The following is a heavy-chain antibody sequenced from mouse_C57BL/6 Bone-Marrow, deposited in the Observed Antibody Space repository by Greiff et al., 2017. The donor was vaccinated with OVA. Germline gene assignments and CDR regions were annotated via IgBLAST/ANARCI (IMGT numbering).Heavy chain of an antibody. CDR1: GYTFTSYW. V-gene: IGHV1-59*01. CDR3: ASAGHCDSSLHCDY. CDR2: IDPSDSYT. Sequence: VQLQQPGAELVRPGTSVKLSCKASGYTFTSYWMHWVKQRPGQGLEWIGVIDPSDSYTNYNQKFKGKATLTVDTSSSTAYMQLSSLTSEDSAVYYCASAGHCDSSLHCDYWGQGTTLTVSS. J-gene: IGHJ2*01. D-gene: IGHD1-1*01.